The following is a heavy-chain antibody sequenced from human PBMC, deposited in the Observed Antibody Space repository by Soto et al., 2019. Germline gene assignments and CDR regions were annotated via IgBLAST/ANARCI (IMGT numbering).Heavy chain of an antibody. CDR3: ASGKLIEYSSSSYYYYYMDV. CDR2: IYYSGST. V-gene: IGHV4-31*03. CDR1: GGSISSGGYY. D-gene: IGHD6-6*01. Sequence: QVQLQESGPGLVKPSQTLSLTCTVSGGSISSGGYYWSWIRQHPGKGLEWIGYIYYSGSTYYNPSLKSRVIISVDTSKNQFSLKLSSVTAADTAVYYCASGKLIEYSSSSYYYYYMDVWGKGTTVTVSS. J-gene: IGHJ6*03.